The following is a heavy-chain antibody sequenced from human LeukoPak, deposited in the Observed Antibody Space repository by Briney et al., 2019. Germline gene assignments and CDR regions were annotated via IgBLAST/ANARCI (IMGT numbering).Heavy chain of an antibody. D-gene: IGHD1-26*01. Sequence: GGSLRLSCAASGFTFSSYNMNWVRQAPGKGLEWVSVIYSGGSTFYADSVKGRFTISRDNSKNTLYLQMNSLRAEDTAVYYCASDSYSPEYFQHWGQGTLVTVSS. V-gene: IGHV3-66*01. CDR2: IYSGGST. J-gene: IGHJ1*01. CDR3: ASDSYSPEYFQH. CDR1: GFTFSSYN.